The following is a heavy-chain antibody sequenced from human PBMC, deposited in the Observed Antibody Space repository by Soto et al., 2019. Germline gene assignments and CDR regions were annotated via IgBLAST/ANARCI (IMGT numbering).Heavy chain of an antibody. D-gene: IGHD2-2*01. CDR3: AKGLGYCSSTSCYVD. CDR1: GFTFSSYA. CDR2: ISGSGGST. V-gene: IGHV3-23*01. Sequence: PGGSLRLSCAASGFTFSSYAMSWVRQAPGKGLEWVSAISGSGGSTYYADSVKGRFTISRDNSKNTLYLQMNSLRAEDTAVYYCAKGLGYCSSTSCYVDWGQGTLVTVSS. J-gene: IGHJ4*02.